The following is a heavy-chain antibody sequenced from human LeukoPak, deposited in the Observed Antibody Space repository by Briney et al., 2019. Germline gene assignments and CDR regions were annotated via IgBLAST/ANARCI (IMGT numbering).Heavy chain of an antibody. CDR2: IYSGGST. V-gene: IGHV3-53*01. D-gene: IGHD1-26*01. J-gene: IGHJ6*02. CDR3: ARDKGSGSYYRTGYYGMDV. CDR1: GFTVSSNY. Sequence: GGSLRLSCAASGFTVSSNYMSWVRQAPGKGLEWVSVIYSGGSTYYADSVKGRFTISRDNSKNTLYLQMNSLRAEDTAVYYCARDKGSGSYYRTGYYGMDVWGQGTTVTVSS.